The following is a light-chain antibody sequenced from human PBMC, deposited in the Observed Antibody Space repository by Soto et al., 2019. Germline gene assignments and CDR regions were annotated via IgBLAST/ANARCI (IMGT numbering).Light chain of an antibody. CDR3: MQALQTPST. V-gene: IGKV2-28*01. Sequence: DIVMTQSPLSLPVTPGEPASISCRSSQSLLHSNGYNYLDWYLQKPGQSPQLLISLGSDRASGVPDRFGGSGSGTDFTLKISRVEAEDVGVYYCMQALQTPSTFGQGTKLEIK. J-gene: IGKJ2*01. CDR2: LGS. CDR1: QSLLHSNGYNY.